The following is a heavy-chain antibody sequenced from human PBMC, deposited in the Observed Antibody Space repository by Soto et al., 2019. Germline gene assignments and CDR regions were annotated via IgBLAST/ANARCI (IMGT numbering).Heavy chain of an antibody. CDR2: IWYDGSNK. J-gene: IGHJ4*02. D-gene: IGHD1-1*01. CDR3: ARSPPYNWNDLPIDY. V-gene: IGHV3-33*01. CDR1: GFTFSSYG. Sequence: PGGSLRLSCAASGFTFSSYGRHWVRQAPGKGLEWVAVIWYDGSNKYYADSVKGRFTISRDNSKNTLYLQMNSLRAEDTAVYYCARSPPYNWNDLPIDYWGQGTLVTVSS.